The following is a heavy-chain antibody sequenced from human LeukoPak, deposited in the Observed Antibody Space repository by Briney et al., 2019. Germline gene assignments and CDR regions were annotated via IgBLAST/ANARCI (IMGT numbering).Heavy chain of an antibody. CDR1: GFTFSSYS. Sequence: GGSLRLSCAPSGFTFSSYSMNWVRQAPGKGLEWVSSISSSSSYIYYADSVNGRFTISRDNAKNSVYLQMNSLRAEDTAVYYCARAFDFWSGLEYYYYYMDVWGKGTTVTVSS. D-gene: IGHD3-3*01. V-gene: IGHV3-21*01. CDR2: ISSSSSYI. CDR3: ARAFDFWSGLEYYYYYMDV. J-gene: IGHJ6*03.